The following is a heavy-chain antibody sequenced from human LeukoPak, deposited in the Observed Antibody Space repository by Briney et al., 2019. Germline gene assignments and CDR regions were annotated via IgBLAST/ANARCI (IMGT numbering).Heavy chain of an antibody. CDR2: INHSGST. CDR1: GGSISSSSYY. V-gene: IGHV4-39*07. CDR3: ARGNNDFLADNAFDI. Sequence: PSETLSLTCTVSGGSISSSSYYWGWIRQPPGKGLEWIGEINHSGSTNYNPSLKSRVTISVDTSKNQFSLKLSSVTAADTAVYYCARGNNDFLADNAFDIWGQGTMVTVSS. J-gene: IGHJ3*02. D-gene: IGHD1/OR15-1a*01.